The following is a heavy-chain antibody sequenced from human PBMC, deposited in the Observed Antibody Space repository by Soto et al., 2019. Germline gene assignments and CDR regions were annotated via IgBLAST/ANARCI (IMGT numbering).Heavy chain of an antibody. V-gene: IGHV4-59*01. CDR2: IYYSGST. Sequence: ETLSLTCTFSGGSISSYYWSWIRQPPGKGLEWIGYIYYSGSTNYNPSLKSRVTISVDTSKNQFSLKLSSVTAADTAVYYCARVGKQQLSYDYWGQGTLVTVSS. J-gene: IGHJ4*02. D-gene: IGHD6-13*01. CDR3: ARVGKQQLSYDY. CDR1: GGSISSYY.